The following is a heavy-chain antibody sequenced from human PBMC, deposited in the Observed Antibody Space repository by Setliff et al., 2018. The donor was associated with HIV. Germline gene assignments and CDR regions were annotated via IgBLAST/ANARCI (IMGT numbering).Heavy chain of an antibody. CDR1: GFTFSSYA. D-gene: IGHD2-15*01. J-gene: IGHJ6*03. Sequence: GGSLRLSCAASGFTFSSYAMHWVRQAPGKGLEWVAVISYDGSNKYYADSVKGRFTISRDNSKNTLYLQMNSLRAEDTALYYCARYGGGNPFYYYYMDVWGKGTTVTVSS. CDR3: ARYGGGNPFYYYYMDV. CDR2: ISYDGSNK. V-gene: IGHV3-30*04.